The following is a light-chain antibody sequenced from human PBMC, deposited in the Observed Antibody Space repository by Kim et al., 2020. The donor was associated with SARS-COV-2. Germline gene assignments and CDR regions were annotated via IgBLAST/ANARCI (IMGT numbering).Light chain of an antibody. Sequence: DVVMTQSPLSLPVTLGQPASISCSSSQSLLYRDGNTHLTWFHQRPGQSPRRLIYRVSIRDSGVPDRCSGSGSGTDFTLKISRVEAEDVGVYYCMQGTHWPRTFGQGTKLEIK. J-gene: IGKJ2*01. CDR2: RVS. CDR3: MQGTHWPRT. V-gene: IGKV2-30*01. CDR1: QSLLYRDGNTH.